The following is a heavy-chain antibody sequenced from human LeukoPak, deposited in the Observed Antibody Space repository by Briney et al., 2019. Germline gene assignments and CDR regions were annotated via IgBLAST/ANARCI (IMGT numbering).Heavy chain of an antibody. CDR2: IYYSGST. CDR1: GGSISSGDYY. D-gene: IGHD2-2*01. V-gene: IGHV4-30-4*08. J-gene: IGHJ4*02. CDR3: AREGGFYCSSTSCYGLDY. Sequence: SETLSLTCTVSGGSISSGDYYRSWIRQPPGKGLEWIGYIYYSGSTYYNPSLKSRVTISVDTSKNQFSLKLSSVTAADTAVYYCAREGGFYCSSTSCYGLDYWGQGTLVTVSS.